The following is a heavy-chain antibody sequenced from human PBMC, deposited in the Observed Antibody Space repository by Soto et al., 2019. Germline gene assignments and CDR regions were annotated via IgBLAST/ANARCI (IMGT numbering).Heavy chain of an antibody. CDR1: GFTFSNAW. CDR3: TTCSGGSCYSSFDY. V-gene: IGHV3-15*01. D-gene: IGHD2-15*01. Sequence: GGSLRLSCAASGFTFSNAWMSWVRQAPGKGLEWVGRIKSKTDGGTTDYAAPVKGRFTISRDDSKNTLYLQMNSLKTEDTAVYYCTTCSGGSCYSSFDYWGQGTLVTVSS. J-gene: IGHJ4*02. CDR2: IKSKTDGGTT.